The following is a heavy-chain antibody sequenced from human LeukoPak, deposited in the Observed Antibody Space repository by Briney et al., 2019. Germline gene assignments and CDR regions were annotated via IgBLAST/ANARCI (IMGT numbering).Heavy chain of an antibody. J-gene: IGHJ4*02. CDR2: ISGSGGST. D-gene: IGHD3-3*01. CDR1: GFTFSSYA. Sequence: GGSLRLSCAASGFTFSSYAMSWVRQAPGKGLEWVSAISGSGGSTYYADSVKGRFTISRDNSKNTLYLQMNSLRAEDTAVYYCAKDQGEGGTIFGVVIIRFGVDYWGQGTLVTVSS. V-gene: IGHV3-23*01. CDR3: AKDQGEGGTIFGVVIIRFGVDY.